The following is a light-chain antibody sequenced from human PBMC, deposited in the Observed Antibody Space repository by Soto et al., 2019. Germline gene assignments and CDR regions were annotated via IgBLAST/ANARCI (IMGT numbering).Light chain of an antibody. CDR1: SSDVGGYNS. J-gene: IGLJ3*02. CDR3: ASDTSSSSLV. CDR2: GVS. Sequence: QSVLTQPASVSGSPGQSITISRTGTSSDVGGYNSVSWYQQHPGKAPTLMIFGVSSRPSEVSNRFSGSKSANTASLTISGLQFEDEAYYYCASDTSSSSLVFGGGTKLTVL. V-gene: IGLV2-14*01.